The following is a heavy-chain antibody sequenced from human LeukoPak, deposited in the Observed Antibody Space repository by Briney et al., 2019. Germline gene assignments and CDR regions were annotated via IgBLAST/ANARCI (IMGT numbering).Heavy chain of an antibody. D-gene: IGHD2-21*01. V-gene: IGHV4-59*13. CDR2: IYYSGST. J-gene: IGHJ4*02. CDR3: ARGDIYVDY. Sequence: SETLSLTCTVSGDSFSSYYWSWIRQPPGKGLEWIGYIYYSGSTNYNPSLKSRVTISVDTSKNQFSLKLSSVTAADTAVYYCARGDIYVDYWGQGTPVTVSS. CDR1: GDSFSSYY.